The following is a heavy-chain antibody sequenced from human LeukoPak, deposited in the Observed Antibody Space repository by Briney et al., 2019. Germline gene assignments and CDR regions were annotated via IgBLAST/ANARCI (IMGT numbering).Heavy chain of an antibody. CDR3: AKGHDFWSGYARFQH. CDR2: ISGSGGST. J-gene: IGHJ1*01. Sequence: PGGSLRLSCAASGFTFSSYAMSWVRQAPGKGLEWVSAISGSGGSTYYADSVKGRFTISRDNSKNTLYLQMNSLRAEDTAVYYCAKGHDFWSGYARFQHWGQGTLVTVSS. CDR1: GFTFSSYA. V-gene: IGHV3-23*01. D-gene: IGHD3-3*01.